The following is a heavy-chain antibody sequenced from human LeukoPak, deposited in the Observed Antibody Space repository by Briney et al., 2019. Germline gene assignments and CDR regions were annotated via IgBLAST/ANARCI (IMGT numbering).Heavy chain of an antibody. V-gene: IGHV3-30*04. CDR3: ARAALSSGWKAGVNY. D-gene: IGHD6-25*01. CDR2: ISFDGNSK. J-gene: IGHJ4*02. Sequence: GRSLRLYCAASGFTFSTYAMHWVRLAPGKGLEWVALISFDGNSKYYADSVKGRFTISRDSSKSTLYLQMNSLRAEDTAVYYCARAALSSGWKAGVNYWGQGTLVTVSP. CDR1: GFTFSTYA.